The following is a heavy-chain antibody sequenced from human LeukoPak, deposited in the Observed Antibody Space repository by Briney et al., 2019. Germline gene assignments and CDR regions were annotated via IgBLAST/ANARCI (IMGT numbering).Heavy chain of an antibody. V-gene: IGHV4-30-4*08. CDR1: VGSLSVGNYY. CDR2: IYYSVNT. J-gene: IGHJ3*02. CDR3: PRDRDGYNLDAFDI. Sequence: TLSLTCTVSVGSLSVGNYYWRWLRQPPETGLKWIGYIYYSVNTYYHPSLKSRLSLSVDTSVNQFSLKLRSVTAADTAVYYCPRDRDGYNLDAFDIWGQGTMVTVSS. D-gene: IGHD5-24*01.